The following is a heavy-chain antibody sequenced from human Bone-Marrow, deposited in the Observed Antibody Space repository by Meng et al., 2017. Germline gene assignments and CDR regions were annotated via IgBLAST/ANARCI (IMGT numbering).Heavy chain of an antibody. D-gene: IGHD3-9*01. CDR3: ARLLGHLRYFDGTGGAFDI. J-gene: IGHJ3*02. Sequence: SETLSLTCTVSGGSISSSSYYWGWIRQPPGKGLEWIGSIYYSGSTYYNPSLKSRVTISVDTSKNQFSLKLSSVTAADTAVYYCARLLGHLRYFDGTGGAFDIWGQGTMVTVSS. CDR1: GGSISSSSYY. V-gene: IGHV4-39*07. CDR2: IYYSGST.